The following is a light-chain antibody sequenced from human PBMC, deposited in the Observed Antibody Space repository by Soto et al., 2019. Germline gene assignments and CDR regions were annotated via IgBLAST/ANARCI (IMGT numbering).Light chain of an antibody. V-gene: IGKV1-9*01. CDR1: QGISSY. CDR3: QRRNSYPIT. CDR2: TAS. Sequence: DIQLTQSPSFLSASVGDRVTITCRASQGISSYLAWYQQKPGKAPNLLIHTASTLQSGVPSRFSGSGSGTEFTLTIGSLQPEDFATYYCQRRNSYPITFGQGTRLEIK. J-gene: IGKJ5*01.